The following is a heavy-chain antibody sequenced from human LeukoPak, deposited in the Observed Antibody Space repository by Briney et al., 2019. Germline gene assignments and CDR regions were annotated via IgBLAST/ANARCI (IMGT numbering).Heavy chain of an antibody. CDR1: GFIFSSYW. D-gene: IGHD4-17*01. V-gene: IGHV3-74*01. CDR2: IKSDGTST. J-gene: IGHJ4*02. CDR3: ARGPYGDS. Sequence: GGSLRLSCAASGFIFSSYWMHWVRQAPGKGLVWVSRIKSDGTSTNYADSVKGRFTISRDNSKNTLYLQMNSLRVEDTAVYYCARGPYGDSWGQGTPVTVSS.